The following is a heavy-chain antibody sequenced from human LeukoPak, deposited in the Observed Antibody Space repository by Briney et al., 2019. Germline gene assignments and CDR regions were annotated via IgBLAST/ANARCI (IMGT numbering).Heavy chain of an antibody. D-gene: IGHD5-12*01. V-gene: IGHV4-4*07. Sequence: SETLSLTCAVSGGSFSDYYWSWIRQPAGKGLEWIGHIYTNGSTKYKSSLKSRVTMPVDTTKNQLSLKLSSVTAADTAVYYCARARGSYSGYDQNWFDPWGQGTLVTVSS. J-gene: IGHJ5*02. CDR1: GGSFSDYY. CDR3: ARARGSYSGYDQNWFDP. CDR2: IYTNGST.